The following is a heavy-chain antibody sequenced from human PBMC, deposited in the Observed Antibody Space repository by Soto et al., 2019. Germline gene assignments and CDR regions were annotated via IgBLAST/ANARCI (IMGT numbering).Heavy chain of an antibody. Sequence: NPSETLSLTCTVSGGSVSSGSYYWSWIRQPPGKGLEWIGYIYYSGSTNYNPSLKSRVTISVDTSKNQFSLKLSSVTAADTAVYYCARHIVVEPHFDYWGQGTLVTVSS. J-gene: IGHJ4*02. CDR1: GGSVSSGSYY. V-gene: IGHV4-61*01. D-gene: IGHD2-21*01. CDR3: ARHIVVEPHFDY. CDR2: IYYSGST.